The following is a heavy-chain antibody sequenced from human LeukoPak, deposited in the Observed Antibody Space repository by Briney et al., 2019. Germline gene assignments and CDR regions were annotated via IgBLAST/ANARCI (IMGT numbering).Heavy chain of an antibody. D-gene: IGHD6-19*01. CDR3: AREGQWLATDY. J-gene: IGHJ4*02. CDR2: ISYDGSNK. V-gene: IGHV3-30-3*01. Sequence: GRSLRLSCAASRFTFSSYAMHWVRQAPGKGLEWVAVISYDGSNKYYADSVKGRFTISRDNSKNTLYLQMNSLRAEDTAVYYCAREGQWLATDYWGQGTLVTVSS. CDR1: RFTFSSYA.